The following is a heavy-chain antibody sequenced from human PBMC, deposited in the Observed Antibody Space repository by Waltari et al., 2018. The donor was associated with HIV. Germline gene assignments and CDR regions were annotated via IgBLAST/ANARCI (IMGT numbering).Heavy chain of an antibody. CDR2: ISSNGGST. D-gene: IGHD3-9*01. V-gene: IGHV3-64D*06. CDR1: GFTFSSYA. CDR3: VKSGYDILTGYYHDAFDI. Sequence: EVQLVESGGGLVQPGGSLRLSCSASGFTFSSYAMHWVRQAPGKGLEYVSAISSNGGSTYYADSVKGRFTISRDNSKNTLYLQMSSLRAEDTAMYYCVKSGYDILTGYYHDAFDIWGQGTMVTVSS. J-gene: IGHJ3*02.